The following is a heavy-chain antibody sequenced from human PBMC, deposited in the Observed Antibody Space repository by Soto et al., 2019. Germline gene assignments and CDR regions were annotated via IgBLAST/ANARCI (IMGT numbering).Heavy chain of an antibody. D-gene: IGHD2-2*01. CDR1: GYTFTGYY. J-gene: IGHJ6*03. Sequence: ASVKVSCKASGYTFTGYYMHWVRQAPGQGLEWMGWINPNSGGTNYAQKFQGWVTMTRDTSISTAYMELSRLRSDDTAVYYCARDRCSSTSCRFPLYYMDVWGKGTTVTVSS. V-gene: IGHV1-2*04. CDR3: ARDRCSSTSCRFPLYYMDV. CDR2: INPNSGGT.